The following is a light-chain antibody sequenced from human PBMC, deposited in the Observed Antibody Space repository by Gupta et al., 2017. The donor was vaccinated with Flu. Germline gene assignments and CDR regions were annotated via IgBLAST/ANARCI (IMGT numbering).Light chain of an antibody. CDR3: HQYNTRNT. CDR2: SAS. V-gene: IGKV3-15*01. CDR1: QSVNRN. Sequence: EIVMTQSPATLSVSPGERVTLSCRASQSVNRNLAWYQQRPDQAPRILIYSASTRATGVPARFSGRGSGTEFTFTISSLQSEDFAVYYCHQYNTRNTFGQGTKLEIK. J-gene: IGKJ2*01.